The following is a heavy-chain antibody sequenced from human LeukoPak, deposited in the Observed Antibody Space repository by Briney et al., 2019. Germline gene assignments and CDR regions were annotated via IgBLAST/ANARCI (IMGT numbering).Heavy chain of an antibody. CDR2: IDPSDSYT. D-gene: IGHD2-2*01. CDR3: ARLPSLLVPAAGLDY. CDR1: GYSFTSYW. V-gene: IGHV5-10-1*01. Sequence: GESLKISCKGSGYSFTSYWISWVRQMPGKGLEWMGRIDPSDSYTNYSPSFQGHVTISADKSISTAYLQWSSLKASDTAMYYCARLPSLLVPAAGLDYWGQGTLVTVSS. J-gene: IGHJ4*02.